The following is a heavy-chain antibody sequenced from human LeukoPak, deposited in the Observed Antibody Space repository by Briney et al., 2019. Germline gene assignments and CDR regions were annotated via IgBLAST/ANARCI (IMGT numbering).Heavy chain of an antibody. J-gene: IGHJ4*02. D-gene: IGHD6-19*01. CDR3: ARTLGIAVAGSIDY. V-gene: IGHV1-2*02. CDR2: INPNSGGT. Sequence: ASVKVSCKASGYTFTGYYMHWVRQAPGQGLEWMGWINPNSGGTNYAQKFQGRVTMTRDTSISTAYMELSRLRSDDTAVYYCARTLGIAVAGSIDYWGQGTLVTVSS. CDR1: GYTFTGYY.